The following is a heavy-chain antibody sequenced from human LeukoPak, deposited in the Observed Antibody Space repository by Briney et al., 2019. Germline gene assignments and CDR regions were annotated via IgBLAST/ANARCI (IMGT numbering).Heavy chain of an antibody. CDR1: GFTFSDYN. CDR3: ARSGKIYFDWLLDY. V-gene: IGHV3-11*04. Sequence: PGGSLRLSCAASGFTFSDYNMRWIRQAPGKGLEWVSSISRSGSTKYYADSVKGRFTSSWDNAKKSLYLQMNSLRAEDTAVYYCARSGKIYFDWLLDYWGQGTLVTVSS. CDR2: ISRSGSTK. J-gene: IGHJ4*02. D-gene: IGHD3-9*01.